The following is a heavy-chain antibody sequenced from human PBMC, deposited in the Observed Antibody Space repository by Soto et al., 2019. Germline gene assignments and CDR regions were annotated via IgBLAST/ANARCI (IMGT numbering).Heavy chain of an antibody. Sequence: GGSLRLSWAASGFTFNTYAMSWVRQAPGKGLERVASLSGSGGFTEHADSVKGRFTISRDNSKNTLLRQMKRLRGEETAVYYRAKDRYYDNRIIDSCGPGTPVTVSA. CDR2: LSGSGGFT. CDR1: GFTFNTYA. CDR3: AKDRYYDNRIIDS. J-gene: IGHJ4*02. V-gene: IGHV3-23*01. D-gene: IGHD3-16*01.